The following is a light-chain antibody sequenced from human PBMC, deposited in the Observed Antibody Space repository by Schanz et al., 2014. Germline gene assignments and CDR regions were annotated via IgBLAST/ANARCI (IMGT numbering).Light chain of an antibody. CDR3: TSYAGSKNLVV. CDR2: DVS. Sequence: QSALTQPPSASGSPGQSVTISCTGTSSDVGRYNYVSWYQHHPGKAPKLLIFDVSKWPSGVPDRFSGSKSGNTASLTVSGLQAEDEADYYCTSYAGSKNLVVFGGGTKLTVL. V-gene: IGLV2-8*01. J-gene: IGLJ2*01. CDR1: SSDVGRYNY.